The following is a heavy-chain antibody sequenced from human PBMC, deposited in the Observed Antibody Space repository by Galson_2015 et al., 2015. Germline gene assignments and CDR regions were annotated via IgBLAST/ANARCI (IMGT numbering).Heavy chain of an antibody. V-gene: IGHV3-33*01. J-gene: IGHJ5*02. CDR2: IWYDGSNK. Sequence: SLRLSCAASGFTFSSYGMHWVRQAPGKGLEWVAVIWYDGSNKYYADSVKGRFTISRDNSKNTLYLQMNGLRAEDTAVYYCARGKGGSLGSGWFDPWGQGTLVTVSS. D-gene: IGHD6-25*01. CDR1: GFTFSSYG. CDR3: ARGKGGSLGSGWFDP.